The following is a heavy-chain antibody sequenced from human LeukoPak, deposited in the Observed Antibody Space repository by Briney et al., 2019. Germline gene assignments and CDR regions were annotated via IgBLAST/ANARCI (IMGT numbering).Heavy chain of an antibody. CDR1: GDSISVYY. CDR2: IYASGPT. Sequence: SETLSLTCTVSGDSISVYYWSWIRQPAGKGLEWIGRIYASGPTNYNPSLKSRVTMSVDTSKNQFSLKLSSVTAADTAIYYCARGPASSGGLPPGAFGIWGQGTMVTVSS. CDR3: ARGPASSGGLPPGAFGI. V-gene: IGHV4-4*07. D-gene: IGHD6-25*01. J-gene: IGHJ3*02.